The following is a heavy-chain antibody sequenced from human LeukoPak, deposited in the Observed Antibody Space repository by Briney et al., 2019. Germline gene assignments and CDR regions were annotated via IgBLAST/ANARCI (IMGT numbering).Heavy chain of an antibody. CDR1: GYTFTSYY. CDR2: INPSGGST. V-gene: IGHV1-46*01. Sequence: ASVKVSCKASGYTFTSYYMHWVRQAPGQGLERMGIINPSGGSTSYAQKFQGRVTMTRDTSTSTVYMELSSLRSEDTAVYYCARVIGATRVDYWGQGTLVTVSS. CDR3: ARVIGATRVDY. J-gene: IGHJ4*02. D-gene: IGHD2-15*01.